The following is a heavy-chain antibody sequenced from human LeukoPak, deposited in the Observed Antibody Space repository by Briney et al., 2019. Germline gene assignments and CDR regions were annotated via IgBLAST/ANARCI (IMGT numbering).Heavy chain of an antibody. CDR2: ISSNGGST. CDR3: ARGSGSYPTYWYFDL. J-gene: IGHJ2*01. D-gene: IGHD1-26*01. Sequence: GGSLRLSCAASGFTFSSYAMHWVRQAPGKGLEYVSAISSNGGSTYYANSVKGRFTISRDNSKNTLYLQMGSLRAEDMAVYYCARGSGSYPTYWYFDLWGRGTLVTVSS. V-gene: IGHV3-64*01. CDR1: GFTFSSYA.